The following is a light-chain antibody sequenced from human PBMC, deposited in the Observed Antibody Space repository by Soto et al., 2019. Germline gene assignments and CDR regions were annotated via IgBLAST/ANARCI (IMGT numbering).Light chain of an antibody. V-gene: IGKV1-39*01. CDR3: QQSYSTPLT. CDR1: QSISSY. CDR2: AAS. Sequence: DIQMTQSPSCLSASVGDRVTITCRASQSISSYLNWYQQKPGKAPKLLIYAASSLQSGVPSRFSGSGSGTDFTLTISSLQPEDFATYYCQQSYSTPLTFGPGTKVDI. J-gene: IGKJ3*01.